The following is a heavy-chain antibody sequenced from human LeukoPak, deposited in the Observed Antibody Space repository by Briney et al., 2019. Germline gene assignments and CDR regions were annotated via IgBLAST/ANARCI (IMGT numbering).Heavy chain of an antibody. V-gene: IGHV4-59*01. CDR2: IYYSGST. Sequence: SETLSLTCTVSGGSISSYYWSWIRQPPGKGLEWIGYIYYSGSTNYNPSLKSRVTISVDTSKNQFSLKLSSVTAADTAVYYCARGIGYCSSTSCYMAAFDIWGQGTMVTVSS. CDR1: GGSISSYY. D-gene: IGHD2-2*02. J-gene: IGHJ3*02. CDR3: ARGIGYCSSTSCYMAAFDI.